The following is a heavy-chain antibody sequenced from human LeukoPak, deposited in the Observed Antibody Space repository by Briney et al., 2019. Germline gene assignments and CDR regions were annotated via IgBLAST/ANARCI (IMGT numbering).Heavy chain of an antibody. CDR3: ASNSVYYGSGSYDY. CDR1: GYSISSGYY. CDR2: IYYSGST. Sequence: SETLSLTCTVSGYSISSGYYWGWIRQPPGKGLEWIGSIYYSGSTYYNPSLKSRVTISVDTSKNQFSLKLSPVTAADTAVYYCASNSVYYGSGSYDYWGQGTLVTVSS. D-gene: IGHD3-10*01. V-gene: IGHV4-38-2*02. J-gene: IGHJ4*02.